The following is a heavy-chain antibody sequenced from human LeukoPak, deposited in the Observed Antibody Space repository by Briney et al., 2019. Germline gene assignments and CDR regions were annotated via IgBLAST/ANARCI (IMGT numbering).Heavy chain of an antibody. CDR2: IKEDGSEK. CDR3: ARSFYDILTGYYPSSYYFDY. Sequence: GGSLRLSCAASGFTFSSNWMSWVRQAPGKGLEWVANIKEDGSEKYYVDSVKGRFTISRDNAKNSLYLQMNSLRAEDTAVYYCARSFYDILTGYYPSSYYFDYWGQGTLVTVSS. D-gene: IGHD3-9*01. CDR1: GFTFSSNW. V-gene: IGHV3-7*01. J-gene: IGHJ4*02.